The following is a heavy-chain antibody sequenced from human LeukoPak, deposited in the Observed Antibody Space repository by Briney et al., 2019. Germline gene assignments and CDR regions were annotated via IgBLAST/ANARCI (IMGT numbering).Heavy chain of an antibody. D-gene: IGHD6-6*01. CDR2: IYYSGST. CDR3: ASRTPSIAALLGYYYMDV. J-gene: IGHJ6*03. CDR1: GGSISSSSYY. V-gene: IGHV4-39*07. Sequence: SETLSLTCTVSGGSISSSSYYWGWIRQPPGKGLEWIGSIYYSGSTYYNPSLKSRVTISVDTSKNQFSLKLSSLTAADTAVYYCASRTPSIAALLGYYYMDVWGKGTTVTVSS.